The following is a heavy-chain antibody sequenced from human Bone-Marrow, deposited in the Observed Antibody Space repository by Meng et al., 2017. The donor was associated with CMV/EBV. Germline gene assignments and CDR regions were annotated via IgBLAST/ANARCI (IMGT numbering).Heavy chain of an antibody. Sequence: ASVKVSCKTSGYTFSDYKMFWVRQAPGQGLEWMGWINPNTGDTYNALKFQGRVTMTRDTSISTVYMEMSSLTYDDTAVYSCASALFGSGSLFGYWGRGTLVTVSS. D-gene: IGHD3-10*01. CDR3: ASALFGSGSLFGY. V-gene: IGHV1-2*02. CDR1: GYTFSDYK. J-gene: IGHJ4*02. CDR2: INPNTGDT.